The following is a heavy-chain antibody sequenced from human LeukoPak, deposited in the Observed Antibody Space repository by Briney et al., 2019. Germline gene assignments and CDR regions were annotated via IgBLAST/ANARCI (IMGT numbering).Heavy chain of an antibody. CDR2: IIPIFGTA. CDR1: GGTFSSYA. J-gene: IGHJ4*02. V-gene: IGHV1-69*01. D-gene: IGHD3-10*01. Sequence: SVKVSCKASGGTFSSYAISWVRQAPGQGLEWMGGIIPIFGTANYAQKFQGRVTITADESTSTAYMELSRLRSDDTAVYYCARSLLWFGELRIDYWGQGTLVTVSS. CDR3: ARSLLWFGELRIDY.